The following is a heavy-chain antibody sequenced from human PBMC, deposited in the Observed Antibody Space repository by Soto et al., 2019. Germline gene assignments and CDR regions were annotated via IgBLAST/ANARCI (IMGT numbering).Heavy chain of an antibody. CDR1: GCSISSYY. D-gene: IGHD5-12*01. CDR3: ARDSGYDAYYYYYYMDV. CDR2: IYYSGST. V-gene: IGHV4-59*01. J-gene: IGHJ6*03. Sequence: SETLSLTCPVSGCSISSYYWSWIRQPPGKGLEWIGYIYYSGSTNYNPSLKSRVTISVDTSKNQFSLKLSSVTAADTAVYYCARDSGYDAYYYYYYMDVWGKGTTVTVS.